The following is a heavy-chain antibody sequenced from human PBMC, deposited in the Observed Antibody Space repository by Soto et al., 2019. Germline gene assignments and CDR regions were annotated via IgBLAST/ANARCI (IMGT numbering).Heavy chain of an antibody. J-gene: IGHJ4*02. D-gene: IGHD2-8*02. CDR1: GFTFSSYG. Sequence: GGSLRLSCAASGFTFSSYGMHWVRQAPGKGLEWVAVISYDGSNKYYADSVKGRFTISRDNSKNTLYLQMNSLRAEDTAVYYCAKAPTWSDYWGQGTLVTVSS. CDR2: ISYDGSNK. CDR3: AKAPTWSDY. V-gene: IGHV3-30*18.